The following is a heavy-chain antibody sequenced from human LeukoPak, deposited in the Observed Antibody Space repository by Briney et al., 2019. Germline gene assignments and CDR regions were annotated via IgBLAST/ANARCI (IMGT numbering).Heavy chain of an antibody. V-gene: IGHV3-21*01. J-gene: IGHJ4*02. Sequence: AGSLRLSCAASGFTFTNYYMNWVRRAPGKGLEWVSSISSSSTYIYYAASVKRRFTISRDNAKNSLYLQMNSLSAEDTAGYYCARKEPAATHFDYWGQGTLVTVSS. CDR2: ISSSSTYI. CDR3: ARKEPAATHFDY. CDR1: GFTFTNYY. D-gene: IGHD2-2*01.